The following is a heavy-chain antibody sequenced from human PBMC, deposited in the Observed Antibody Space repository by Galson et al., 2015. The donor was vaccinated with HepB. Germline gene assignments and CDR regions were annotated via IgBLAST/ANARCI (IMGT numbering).Heavy chain of an antibody. V-gene: IGHV3-30-3*01. D-gene: IGHD2-2*01. CDR3: ARDLGGYCSSTSCYIFEY. CDR2: ISYDGSNK. CDR1: GFTFSSYA. J-gene: IGHJ4*02. Sequence: SLRLSCAASGFTFSSYAMHWVRQAPGKGLEWVAVISYDGSNKYYADSVKGRFTISRDNSKNTLYLQMNSLRAEDTAVYYCARDLGGYCSSTSCYIFEYWGQGTLVTVSS.